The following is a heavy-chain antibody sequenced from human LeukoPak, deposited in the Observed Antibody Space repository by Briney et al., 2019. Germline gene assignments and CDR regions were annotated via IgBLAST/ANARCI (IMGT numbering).Heavy chain of an antibody. CDR2: IIPIFGTA. V-gene: IGHV1-69*05. CDR3: ARDLHPEYEGLGADY. J-gene: IGHJ4*02. Sequence: ASVKVSCKASGGTFSSYAISWVRQAPGRGLEWMGRIIPIFGTANYAQKFQGRVTITTDESTSTAYMELSSLRSEDTAVYYCARDLHPEYEGLGADYWGQGTLVTVSS. D-gene: IGHD3-16*01. CDR1: GGTFSSYA.